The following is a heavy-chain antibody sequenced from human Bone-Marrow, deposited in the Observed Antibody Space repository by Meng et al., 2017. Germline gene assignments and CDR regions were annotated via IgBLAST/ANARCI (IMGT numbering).Heavy chain of an antibody. CDR1: GFTFSSYG. CDR2: IWYDGSKK. CDR3: ARGGSGWWIFEL. J-gene: IGHJ4*02. D-gene: IGHD6-19*01. V-gene: IGHV3-33*01. Sequence: QGQPVECGGGGVQAGMSLRLSCSASGFTFSSYGMHWVRQAPGKGLEWVAIIWYDGSKKYYADSVNGRFTISRDNSKNTVYLQMNSLRAEDTAVYYCARGGSGWWIFELWGQGTLVTVSS.